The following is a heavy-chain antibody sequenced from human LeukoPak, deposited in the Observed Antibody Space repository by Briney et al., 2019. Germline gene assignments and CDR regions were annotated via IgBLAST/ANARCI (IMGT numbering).Heavy chain of an antibody. Sequence: GGSLRLSCAASGFTFSSYAMSWVRQAPGKGLEWVANIEQDGSAKYYVASVRGRFTVSRDNAKNSLYLQMNSLRAEDTAVYYCARGFYYDFWSGFLAYWGQGTLVTVSS. CDR1: GFTFSSYA. V-gene: IGHV3-7*01. CDR3: ARGFYYDFWSGFLAY. D-gene: IGHD3-3*01. J-gene: IGHJ4*02. CDR2: IEQDGSAK.